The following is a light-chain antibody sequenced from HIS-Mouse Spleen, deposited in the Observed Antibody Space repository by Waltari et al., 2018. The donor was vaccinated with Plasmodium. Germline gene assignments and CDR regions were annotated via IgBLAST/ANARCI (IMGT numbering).Light chain of an antibody. Sequence: TITCRASQSISSWLAWYQQKPGKAPKLLIYKASSLESGVPSRFSGSGSGTEFTLTISSLQPDDFATYYCQQYNSYSMYTFGQGTKLEIK. V-gene: IGKV1-5*03. CDR1: QSISSW. CDR2: KAS. CDR3: QQYNSYSMYT. J-gene: IGKJ2*01.